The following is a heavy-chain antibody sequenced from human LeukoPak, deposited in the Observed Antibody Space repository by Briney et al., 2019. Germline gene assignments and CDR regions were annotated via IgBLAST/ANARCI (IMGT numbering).Heavy chain of an antibody. Sequence: PGGSLRLSCAGSGSTVSSNYMSWVRQAPGKGLEWVSVIYSGGSTYYADSVKGRFTISRDNSKNTQYLQMNSLRAEDTAVYYCARDNGDSSSDDYWGQGTLVTVSS. CDR2: IYSGGST. CDR1: GSTVSSNY. V-gene: IGHV3-66*01. D-gene: IGHD6-13*01. J-gene: IGHJ4*02. CDR3: ARDNGDSSSDDY.